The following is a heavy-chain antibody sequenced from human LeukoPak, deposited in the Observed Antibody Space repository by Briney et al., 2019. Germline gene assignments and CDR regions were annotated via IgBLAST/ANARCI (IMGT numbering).Heavy chain of an antibody. D-gene: IGHD3-22*01. CDR2: IWYDGSEK. CDR3: ARAFTSTGYYYVEY. Sequence: GGSLRLSCVASGFTFSSHGMHWVRQAPGKGLEWVAVIWYDGSEKYYADSVKGRFIISRDNSKNMLYLQMNSLRAEDTAVYYCARAFTSTGYYYVEYWGQGTLVTVSS. CDR1: GFTFSSHG. V-gene: IGHV3-33*01. J-gene: IGHJ4*02.